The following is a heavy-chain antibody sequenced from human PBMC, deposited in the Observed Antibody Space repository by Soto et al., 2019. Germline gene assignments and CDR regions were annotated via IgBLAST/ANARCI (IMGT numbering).Heavy chain of an antibody. J-gene: IGHJ6*02. CDR2: INHSGST. V-gene: IGHV4-34*01. CDR1: GGSFSGYY. D-gene: IGHD6-19*01. CDR3: ARREYSSGRYYYYYGMDV. Sequence: SETLSLTCAVYGGSFSGYYWSWIRQPPGKGLEWIGEINHSGSTNYNPSLKSRVTISVDTSKNQFSLKLSSVTAADTAVYYCARREYSSGRYYYYYGMDVWGQGTTVTVSS.